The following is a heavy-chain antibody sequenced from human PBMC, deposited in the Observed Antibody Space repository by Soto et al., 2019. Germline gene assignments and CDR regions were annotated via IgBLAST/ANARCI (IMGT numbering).Heavy chain of an antibody. D-gene: IGHD2-8*01. V-gene: IGHV1-3*01. Sequence: ASVKVSCKASGYTFTSYAMHWVRQARGQRREWMGWINAGNGNTKYSQKFQGRVTITRDTSASTAYMELSSLRSEDTAVYYCARVRIADCTNGVCQWPFEYWGQGTLVTVSS. J-gene: IGHJ4*02. CDR2: INAGNGNT. CDR3: ARVRIADCTNGVCQWPFEY. CDR1: GYTFTSYA.